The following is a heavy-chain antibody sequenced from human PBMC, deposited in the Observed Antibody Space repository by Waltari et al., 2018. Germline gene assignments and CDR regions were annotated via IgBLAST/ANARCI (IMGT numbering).Heavy chain of an antibody. Sequence: EVQLVESGGGLVQPGGSLRLSCAASGFTFSSYSMNWVRQAPGKGLEWVSYISSSSSTIYYADSVKGRFTISRDNTKNSLYLQMNSLRAEDTAVYYCASNDYGDHHYYYYYMDVWGKGTTVTVSS. V-gene: IGHV3-48*04. CDR3: ASNDYGDHHYYYYYMDV. CDR2: ISSSSSTI. D-gene: IGHD4-17*01. J-gene: IGHJ6*03. CDR1: GFTFSSYS.